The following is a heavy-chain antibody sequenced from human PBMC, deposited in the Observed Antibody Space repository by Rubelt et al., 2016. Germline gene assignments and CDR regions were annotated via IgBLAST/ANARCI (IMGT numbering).Heavy chain of an antibody. CDR2: IYYTGST. CDR1: GGSISNDGYY. Sequence: QLQLQESGPGLVRPSETLSLTCTVSGGSISNDGYYWGWIRQPPGRELEWIGSIYYTGSTYFNPSLKSRVTLSIDTSDNYFPRGWNFVTAAETAVYYCARQPRILTGEGWFDSWGQGTLVTVSS. V-gene: IGHV4-39*01. CDR3: ARQPRILTGEGWFDS. D-gene: IGHD7-27*01. J-gene: IGHJ5*01.